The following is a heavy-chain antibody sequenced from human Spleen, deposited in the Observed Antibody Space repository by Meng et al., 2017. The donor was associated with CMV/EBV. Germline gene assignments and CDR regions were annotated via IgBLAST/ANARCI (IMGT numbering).Heavy chain of an antibody. CDR3: ARGENSYSGSEYFHY. CDR1: YRFTSVD. Sequence: YRFTSVDINGVRQATGQGLEWMGRLNPNSGNTGYAQKFQGRVAMTTDTSTNTAYLELRSLRSDDTAVYYCARGENSYSGSEYFHYWGQGSLVTVSS. D-gene: IGHD2-21*02. V-gene: IGHV1-8*02. J-gene: IGHJ1*01. CDR2: LNPNSGNT.